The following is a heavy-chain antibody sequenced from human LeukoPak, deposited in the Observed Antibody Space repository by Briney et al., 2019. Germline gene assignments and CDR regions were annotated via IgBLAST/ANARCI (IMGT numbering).Heavy chain of an antibody. V-gene: IGHV4-39*01. J-gene: IGHJ4*02. CDR2: IYYSGST. CDR3: AGLGYCSSTSRRSD. D-gene: IGHD2-2*01. Sequence: SETLSLTCTVSGGSISSSSYYWGWIRQPPGKGLEWIGSIYYSGSTYYNPSLKSRVTISVDTSKNQFSLKLSSVTAADTAVYYCAGLGYCSSTSRRSDWGQGTLVTVSS. CDR1: GGSISSSSYY.